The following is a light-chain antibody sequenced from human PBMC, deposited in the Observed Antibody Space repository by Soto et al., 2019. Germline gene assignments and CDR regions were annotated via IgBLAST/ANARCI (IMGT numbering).Light chain of an antibody. Sequence: EIVLTLSPSTLSLSPGERATLSCRASQSVSSSYLAWYQQKPGQAPRLLIYGASSRATGIPDRFSGSGSGTDVTLTISRLEPEDFAVYYCQQYGSSPLTFGGGTKVDIK. CDR2: GAS. J-gene: IGKJ4*01. CDR1: QSVSSSY. V-gene: IGKV3-20*01. CDR3: QQYGSSPLT.